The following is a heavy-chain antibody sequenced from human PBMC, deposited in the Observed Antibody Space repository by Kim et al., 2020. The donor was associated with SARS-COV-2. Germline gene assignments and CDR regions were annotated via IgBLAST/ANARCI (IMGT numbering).Heavy chain of an antibody. D-gene: IGHD5-18*01. CDR3: ASTRFVDTAMVIDY. V-gene: IGHV4-31*03. CDR1: GGSISSGGYY. CDR2: IYYSGST. J-gene: IGHJ4*02. Sequence: SETLSLTCTVSGGSISSGGYYWTWIRQHPGKGLEWIGYIYYSGSTYYNPSLKSRVTISVDTSKNQFSLKLSSVTAADTAVYYCASTRFVDTAMVIDYWGQGTLVTLSS.